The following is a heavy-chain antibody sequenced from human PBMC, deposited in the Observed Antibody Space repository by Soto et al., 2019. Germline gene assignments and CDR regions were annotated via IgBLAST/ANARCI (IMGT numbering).Heavy chain of an antibody. D-gene: IGHD3-10*01. CDR2: IIPIFGTA. CDR3: EIDLTPGSGSFDYYYYGMDV. J-gene: IGHJ6*02. CDR1: GGTFSSYA. Sequence: SVKVSCKASGGTFSSYAISWVRQAPGQGLEWMGGIIPIFGTANYAQKFQGRVTITADESTSTTYMELSSLRTEDTAVYYCEIDLTPGSGSFDYYYYGMDVWGQGTTVTVSS. V-gene: IGHV1-69*13.